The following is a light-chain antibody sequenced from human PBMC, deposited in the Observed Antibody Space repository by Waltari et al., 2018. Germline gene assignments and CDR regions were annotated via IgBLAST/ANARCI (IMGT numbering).Light chain of an antibody. Sequence: QSVLTQSPSASGTPGQRVTISCSGSSSNIGDNVVNWYQQVPGKAPKLLICRNDQRPSGVPDRFSASKSGTSASLAISGLQSEDEADYYYAAWDDRMNGHWVFGGGTKVTVL. J-gene: IGLJ3*02. V-gene: IGLV1-44*01. CDR1: SSNIGDNV. CDR2: RND. CDR3: AAWDDRMNGHWV.